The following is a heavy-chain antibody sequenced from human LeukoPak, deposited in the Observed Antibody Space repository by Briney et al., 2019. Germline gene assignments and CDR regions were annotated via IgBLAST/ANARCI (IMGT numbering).Heavy chain of an antibody. J-gene: IGHJ3*02. V-gene: IGHV1-69*01. CDR3: AINSVGYCSGGSCYIFAFDI. CDR2: IIPIFGTA. Sequence: SVKVSCKASGGTFSSYAISWVRQAPGQGLEWMGGIIPIFGTANYAQKFRGGVTITADESTSTAYMELSSLRSEDTAVYYCAINSVGYCSGGSCYIFAFDIWGQGTMVTVSS. D-gene: IGHD2-15*01. CDR1: GGTFSSYA.